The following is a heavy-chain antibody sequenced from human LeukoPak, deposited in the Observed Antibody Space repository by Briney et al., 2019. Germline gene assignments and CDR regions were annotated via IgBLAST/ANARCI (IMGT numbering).Heavy chain of an antibody. CDR2: IYTSGST. D-gene: IGHD3-22*01. V-gene: IGHV4-4*07. CDR3: ARAYHQSMIDAFDI. Sequence: TSETLSLTCTVSGGSISSYYWSWIRQPAGKGLEWIGRIYTSGSTNYNPSLKSRVTMSVDTSKNQFSLKLSSVTAADTAVYYCARAYHQSMIDAFDIWGQGTMVTVSS. CDR1: GGSISSYY. J-gene: IGHJ3*02.